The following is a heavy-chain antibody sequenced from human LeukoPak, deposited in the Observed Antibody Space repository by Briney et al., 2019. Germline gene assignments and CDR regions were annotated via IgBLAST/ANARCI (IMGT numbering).Heavy chain of an antibody. CDR3: ASQEMEVWGSYRSYYYYGMDV. Sequence: PGGSLRLSCAASGFTFSSYAMHWVRQAPGKGLEWVAVISYDGSNKYYADSVKGRFTISRDNSKNTLYLQMNSLRAEDTAVYYCASQEMEVWGSYRSYYYYGMDVWGQGTTVTVSS. D-gene: IGHD3-16*02. V-gene: IGHV3-30-3*01. J-gene: IGHJ6*02. CDR1: GFTFSSYA. CDR2: ISYDGSNK.